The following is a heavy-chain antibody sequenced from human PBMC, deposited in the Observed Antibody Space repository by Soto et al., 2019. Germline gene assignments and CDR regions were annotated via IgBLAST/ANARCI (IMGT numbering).Heavy chain of an antibody. CDR1: GGSISSGGYY. CDR3: ARELHVYYYDSSGSYNWLDP. V-gene: IGHV4-31*03. CDR2: IYYSGST. D-gene: IGHD3-22*01. J-gene: IGHJ5*02. Sequence: SETLSLTCTVSGGSISSGGYYWSWIRQHPGKGLEWIGYIYYSGSTYYNPSLKGRVTISVDTSKDQFSLKLSSVTAADTAVYYCARELHVYYYDSSGSYNWLDPWGQGTLVTVSS.